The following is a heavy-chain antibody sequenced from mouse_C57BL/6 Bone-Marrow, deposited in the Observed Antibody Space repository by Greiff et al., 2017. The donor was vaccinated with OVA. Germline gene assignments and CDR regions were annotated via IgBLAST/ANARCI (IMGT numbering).Heavy chain of an antibody. CDR1: GFTFSSYA. CDR3: ARDDYGTLYYFDY. J-gene: IGHJ2*01. V-gene: IGHV5-4*01. CDR2: ISDGGSYT. D-gene: IGHD1-1*01. Sequence: DVMLVESGGGLVKPGGSLKLSCAASGFTFSSYAMSWVRQTPEKRLEWVATISDGGSYTYYPDNVKGRFTISRDNAKNNLYLQMSHLKSEDTAMYYCARDDYGTLYYFDYWGQGTTLTVSS.